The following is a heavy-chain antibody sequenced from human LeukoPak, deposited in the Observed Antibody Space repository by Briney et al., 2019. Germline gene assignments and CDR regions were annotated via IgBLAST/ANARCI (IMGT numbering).Heavy chain of an antibody. CDR3: ARDSPAVFDY. CDR2: IKEDGSVK. CDR1: GFTLSSYW. J-gene: IGHJ4*02. V-gene: IGHV3-7*01. D-gene: IGHD6-19*01. Sequence: PGGFLRLSCAASGFTLSSYWMSWVRQAPGKGLEWVANIKEDGSVKYYVESVKGRFTISRDNAKNSLDLQMNSLGVEDTAVYYCARDSPAVFDYWGQGTLVTVSS.